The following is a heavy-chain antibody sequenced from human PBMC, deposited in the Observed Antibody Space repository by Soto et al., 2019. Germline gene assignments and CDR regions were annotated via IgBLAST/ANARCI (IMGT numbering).Heavy chain of an antibody. CDR1: GFTFSSYG. V-gene: IGHV3-33*01. CDR2: IWYDGSNK. Sequence: QVQLVESGGGVVQPERSLRLSCAASGFTFSSYGMHWVRQAPGKGLEWVAVIWYDGSNKYYADSVKGRFTISRDNSKKTLDLQMSSLRAEDADVYYCARQTNFGGVDYWGQGTLVTVST. CDR3: ARQTNFGGVDY. D-gene: IGHD3-3*01. J-gene: IGHJ4*02.